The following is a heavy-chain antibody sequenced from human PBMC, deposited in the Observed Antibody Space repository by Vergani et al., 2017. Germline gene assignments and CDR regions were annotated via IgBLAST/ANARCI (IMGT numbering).Heavy chain of an antibody. D-gene: IGHD1-1*01. Sequence: QVQLVESGGGVVQPGRSLRLSCAASGFTFSSYAMHWVRQAPGKGLEWVSVISYDGNKKNYADSVKGRFTISRDNSKNTLYLQMHSLRVEDTALYYCAKFHLNITTPDRGDFWGQGSLVTVSS. CDR3: AKFHLNITTPDRGDF. J-gene: IGHJ4*02. CDR2: ISYDGNKK. V-gene: IGHV3-30*04. CDR1: GFTFSSYA.